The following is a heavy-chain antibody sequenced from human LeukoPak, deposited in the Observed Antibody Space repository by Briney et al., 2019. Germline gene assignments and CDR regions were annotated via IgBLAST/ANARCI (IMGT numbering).Heavy chain of an antibody. Sequence: GGSLRLSCAASGFSFSSYEMNWVRQAPGKGLEWISYINSNGRNIDYADSVRGRFTISRDNAKNSLFLQMNSLRAEDTAVYYCLCLWFGKGVYWGRGTLVTVSS. CDR1: GFSFSSYE. CDR2: INSNGRNI. D-gene: IGHD3-10*01. J-gene: IGHJ4*02. V-gene: IGHV3-48*03. CDR3: LCLWFGKGVY.